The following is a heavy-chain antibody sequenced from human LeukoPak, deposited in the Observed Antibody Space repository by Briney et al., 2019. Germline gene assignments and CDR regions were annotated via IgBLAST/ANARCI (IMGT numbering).Heavy chain of an antibody. CDR1: GGSISSYY. D-gene: IGHD2-21*02. Sequence: SETLSLTCTVSGGSISSYYWSWIRQPAGKGLEWIGRIYTSGSTNYNPSLKSRVTISVDTSKNRFSLKLSSVTAADTAVYYCAREAYCGGDCYSGFDYWGQGTLVTVSS. CDR3: AREAYCGGDCYSGFDY. V-gene: IGHV4-4*07. CDR2: IYTSGST. J-gene: IGHJ4*02.